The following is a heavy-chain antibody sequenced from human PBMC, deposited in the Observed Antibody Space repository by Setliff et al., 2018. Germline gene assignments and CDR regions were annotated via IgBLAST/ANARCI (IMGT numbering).Heavy chain of an antibody. D-gene: IGHD3-10*01. CDR3: ARSHYYASGNSHYYYMDV. CDR1: GGSISSDY. Sequence: SETLSLTCNVSGGSISSDYWSWIRQPPGKPLEWIGYFYHSASTNYNPSLKGRVTMSADTSKNQLSLSLISVSVADTAIYYCARSHYYASGNSHYYYMDVWGKGTAVTVSS. V-gene: IGHV4-59*08. J-gene: IGHJ6*03. CDR2: FYHSAST.